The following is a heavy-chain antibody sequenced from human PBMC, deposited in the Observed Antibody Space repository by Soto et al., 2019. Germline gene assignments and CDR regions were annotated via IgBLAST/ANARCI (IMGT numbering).Heavy chain of an antibody. V-gene: IGHV1-69*06. CDR1: GGTFSSYA. J-gene: IGHJ5*02. D-gene: IGHD2-2*01. Sequence: QVQLVQSGAEVKKPGSSVKVSCKASGGTFSSYAISWVRQAPGQGLEWMGGIIPIFGTANYAQKFQGRVTITADKSTSTDYMQLRSLRSEDTAVYYCERGDSNIVVVPDEPGWFDPWGQGTLVTVSS. CDR3: ERGDSNIVVVPDEPGWFDP. CDR2: IIPIFGTA.